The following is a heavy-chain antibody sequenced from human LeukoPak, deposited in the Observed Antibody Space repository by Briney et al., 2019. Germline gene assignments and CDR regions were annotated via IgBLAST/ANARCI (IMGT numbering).Heavy chain of an antibody. D-gene: IGHD3-3*01. CDR2: INPSGGST. CDR3: ARGRITIFGVANNWFDP. CDR1: GYTFTSYY. Sequence: ASVKVSCKASGYTFTSYYMHWVRQAPGQGLEWMGIINPSGGSTSYAQKFQGRVTMTRDMSTSTVYMELSSLRSEDTAAYYCARGRITIFGVANNWFDPWGQGTLVTVSS. V-gene: IGHV1-46*01. J-gene: IGHJ5*02.